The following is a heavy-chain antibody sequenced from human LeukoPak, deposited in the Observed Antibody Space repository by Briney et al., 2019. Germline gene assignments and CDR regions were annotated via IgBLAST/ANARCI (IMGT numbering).Heavy chain of an antibody. CDR1: GFTFSSYA. D-gene: IGHD2-8*01. V-gene: IGHV3-23*01. J-gene: IGHJ4*02. CDR3: ARLTQDIVLMVYAPVSFDY. Sequence: GGSLRLSCAASGFTFSSYAMSWVRQAPGKGLEWVSAISGSGGSTYYADSVKGRFTISRDNSKNTLYLQMNSLRAEDTAVYYCARLTQDIVLMVYAPVSFDYWGQGTLVTVSS. CDR2: ISGSGGST.